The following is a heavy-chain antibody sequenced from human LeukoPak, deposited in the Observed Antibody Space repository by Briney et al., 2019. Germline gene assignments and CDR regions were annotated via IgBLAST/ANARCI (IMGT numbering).Heavy chain of an antibody. D-gene: IGHD5-24*01. V-gene: IGHV4-39*07. CDR1: GGSISSSSYY. J-gene: IGHJ4*02. CDR2: IYYSGST. CDR3: ARGRDGYNFLNRGEYYYFDY. Sequence: SETLSLTCTVSGGSISSSSYYWGWIRQPPGKGLEWIGSIYYSGSTYYNPSLKSRVTISVDTSKNQFSLKLNSVTAADTAVYYCARGRDGYNFLNRGEYYYFDYWGQGTLVTVSS.